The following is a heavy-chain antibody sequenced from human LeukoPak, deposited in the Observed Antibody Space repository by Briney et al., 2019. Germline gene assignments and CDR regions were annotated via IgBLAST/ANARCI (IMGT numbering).Heavy chain of an antibody. J-gene: IGHJ4*02. CDR2: IYYSGST. CDR3: ARVSYYYDSSGYFIFDY. V-gene: IGHV4-39*01. Sequence: PSETLSLTCTVSGGSISSSSYYWGWIRQPPGKGLERIGSIYYSGSTYYNPSLKSRVTISVDTSKNQFSLKLSSVTAADTAVYYCARVSYYYDSSGYFIFDYWGQGTLVTVSS. D-gene: IGHD3-22*01. CDR1: GGSISSSSYY.